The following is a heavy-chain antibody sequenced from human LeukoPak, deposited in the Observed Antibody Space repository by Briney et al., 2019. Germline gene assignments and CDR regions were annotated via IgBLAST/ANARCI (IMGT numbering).Heavy chain of an antibody. CDR2: IYYSGST. J-gene: IGHJ3*01. CDR3: ARQSITMIVVVSPGAFDV. CDR1: GGSISSSSYY. Sequence: SETLSLTCTVSGGSISSSSYYWGWIRQPPGKGLEWIGSIYYSGSTYYNPSLKSRVTISVDTSKNQFSLKLGSVTAADTAVYYCARQSITMIVVVSPGAFDVWGQGTMVTVSS. D-gene: IGHD3-22*01. V-gene: IGHV4-39*01.